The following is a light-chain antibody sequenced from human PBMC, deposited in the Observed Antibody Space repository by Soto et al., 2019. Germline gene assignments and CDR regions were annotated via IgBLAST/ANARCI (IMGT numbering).Light chain of an antibody. Sequence: EIVLTQSPATLSLSPGERATLSCRASQSVSSYLAWYQQKPGQAPRLLIYDASNRATGIPARFSGSGSGTDFTLTISSLEPDEFAVYYCQQRSNWTFGQGTKVEIK. J-gene: IGKJ1*01. V-gene: IGKV3-11*01. CDR3: QQRSNWT. CDR1: QSVSSY. CDR2: DAS.